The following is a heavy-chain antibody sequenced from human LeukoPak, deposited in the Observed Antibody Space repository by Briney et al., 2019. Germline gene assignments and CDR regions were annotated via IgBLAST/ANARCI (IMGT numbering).Heavy chain of an antibody. Sequence: ASVKVSCKASGYTFTGYYMHWVRQAPGQRLEWMGWINAGNGNTKYSQKFQGRVTITRDTSASTAYMELSSLRSEDTAVYYCARGIAAAMMTYYYYGMDVWGQGTTVTVSS. D-gene: IGHD6-13*01. CDR3: ARGIAAAMMTYYYYGMDV. V-gene: IGHV1-3*01. CDR1: GYTFTGYY. J-gene: IGHJ6*02. CDR2: INAGNGNT.